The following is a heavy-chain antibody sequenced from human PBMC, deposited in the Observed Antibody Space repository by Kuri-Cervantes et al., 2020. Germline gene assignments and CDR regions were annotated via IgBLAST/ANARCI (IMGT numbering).Heavy chain of an antibody. V-gene: IGHV5-51*01. Sequence: KVSCKGSGYSFTSYWIGWVRQMPGKGLEWMGIIYPGDSDTRYSPSFQGQVTISADKSISTAYLQWGSLKASDTAMYYCARRAYYDSSGYKDWFDPWGQGTLVTVSS. CDR2: IYPGDSDT. J-gene: IGHJ5*02. CDR3: ARRAYYDSSGYKDWFDP. CDR1: GYSFTSYW. D-gene: IGHD3-22*01.